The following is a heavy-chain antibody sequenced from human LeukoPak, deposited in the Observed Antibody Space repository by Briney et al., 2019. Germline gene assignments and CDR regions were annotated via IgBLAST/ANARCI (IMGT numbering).Heavy chain of an antibody. CDR1: GFTFSSYW. D-gene: IGHD6-19*01. CDR3: ARDPYSSGWPSYCYYGMDV. V-gene: IGHV3-7*01. J-gene: IGHJ6*02. CDR2: IKQDGSEK. Sequence: GGSLRLSCAASGFTFSSYWMSWVRQAPGKGLEWVANIKQDGSEKYYVDSVKGRFTISRDNAKNSLYLQMNSLRAEDTAVYYCARDPYSSGWPSYCYYGMDVWGQGTTVTVSS.